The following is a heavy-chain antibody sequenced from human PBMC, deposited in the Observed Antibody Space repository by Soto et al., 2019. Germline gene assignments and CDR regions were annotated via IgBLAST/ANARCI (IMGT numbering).Heavy chain of an antibody. V-gene: IGHV3-30-3*01. Sequence: QVQLVESGGGVVQPGRSLRLSCAASGFTFSSCAMHWVRQAPGKGLEWVALISYDGSNKYYADSVKGRFTISRDNSKHTLYLQMNSLRAEDTAVYYCARDKRDLRFLEWSYYFDYWGQGNLVTVSS. D-gene: IGHD3-3*01. CDR2: ISYDGSNK. J-gene: IGHJ4*02. CDR3: ARDKRDLRFLEWSYYFDY. CDR1: GFTFSSCA.